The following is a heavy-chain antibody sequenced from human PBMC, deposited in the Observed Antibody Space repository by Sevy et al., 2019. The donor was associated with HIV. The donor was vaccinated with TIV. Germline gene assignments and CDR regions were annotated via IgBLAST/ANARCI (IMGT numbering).Heavy chain of an antibody. CDR2: INHSGST. Sequence: SETLSLTCAVYGGSFSGYYWSWIRQPPGKGLEWIGEINHSGSTNYNPSLKSRVTISVDTSKNQFSLKLSSVTAADTALYYCARGHKMATIPYYYYYYGMDVWGQGTTVTVSS. CDR1: GGSFSGYY. J-gene: IGHJ6*02. D-gene: IGHD5-12*01. CDR3: ARGHKMATIPYYYYYYGMDV. V-gene: IGHV4-34*01.